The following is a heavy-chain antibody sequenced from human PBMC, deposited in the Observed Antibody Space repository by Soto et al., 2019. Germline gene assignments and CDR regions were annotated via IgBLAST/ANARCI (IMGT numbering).Heavy chain of an antibody. D-gene: IGHD3-16*02. CDR3: AHSTIWGSYRSPFHS. J-gene: IGHJ4*02. V-gene: IGHV2-5*02. CDR2: IYWDDDR. CDR1: GFSLNITGMG. Sequence: QITLKESGPPLVKPTQTLTLTCAFSGFSLNITGMGVGWIRQPPGKALEWLALIYWDDDRRYSPSLKSRLTTARATSKAQVVLTMINMDPVDTATFYCAHSTIWGSYRSPFHSWGQGTLVTVSS.